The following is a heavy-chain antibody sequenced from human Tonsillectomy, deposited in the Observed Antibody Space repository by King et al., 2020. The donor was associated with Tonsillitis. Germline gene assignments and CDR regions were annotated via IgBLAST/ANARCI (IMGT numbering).Heavy chain of an antibody. CDR1: GYTLTELS. CDR2: FDPEDGET. CDR3: ATDIRAGRRWLQTWGSAWYFDL. J-gene: IGHJ2*01. Sequence: QLVQSGAEVKKPGASVKVSCKVSGYTLTELSIHWVRQAPGKGLEWMGGFDPEDGETIYAQKFQGRVTMTEDTSTETAYMELSSLKSEDRAVYYCATDIRAGRRWLQTWGSAWYFDLWCRGTLVTVSS. V-gene: IGHV1-24*01. D-gene: IGHD5-24*01.